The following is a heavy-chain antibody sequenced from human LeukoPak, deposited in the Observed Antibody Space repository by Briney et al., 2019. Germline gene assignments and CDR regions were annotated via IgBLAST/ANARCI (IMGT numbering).Heavy chain of an antibody. CDR2: IYSSGST. D-gene: IGHD1-26*01. J-gene: IGHJ5*02. CDR1: GGSISSSSYF. Sequence: PSETLSLTCTVSGGSISSSSYFWGWIRQPPGKGLEWIGSIYSSGSTYYNPALKSRVTISVDTSKNQFSLKLKSVTAADTAVYYCAKNGQSGFSFDPWGQGTLVTVSS. CDR3: AKNGQSGFSFDP. V-gene: IGHV4-39*07.